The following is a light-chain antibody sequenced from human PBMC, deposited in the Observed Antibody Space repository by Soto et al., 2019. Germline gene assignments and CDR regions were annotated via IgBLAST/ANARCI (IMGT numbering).Light chain of an antibody. CDR1: QSVSYN. CDR2: GAT. CDR3: QQYTEWPIT. J-gene: IGKJ5*01. Sequence: EILMTQSPATLSVSPGERATLSCRASQSVSYNLAWYQQKPGQAPRLLIYGATTRATGLPARFSGSGSGTEFTLTITSLQSEDLAVYFCQQYTEWPITFGQGTRLEIK. V-gene: IGKV3-15*01.